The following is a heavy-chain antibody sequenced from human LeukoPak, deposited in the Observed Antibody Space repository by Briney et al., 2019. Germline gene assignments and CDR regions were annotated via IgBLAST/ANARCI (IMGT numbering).Heavy chain of an antibody. CDR2: ISGSGGST. CDR1: GFTFSSYA. Sequence: PGGSLRLSCAASGFTFSSYAMSWVRQAPGKGLEWVSAISGSGGSTYYADSVKGRFTISRDNSKNTLYLQMNSLRAEDTAVYYCAKDHITIFGVVIIPDYYYGKDVWGQGTTVTVSS. D-gene: IGHD3-3*01. CDR3: AKDHITIFGVVIIPDYYYGKDV. V-gene: IGHV3-23*01. J-gene: IGHJ6*02.